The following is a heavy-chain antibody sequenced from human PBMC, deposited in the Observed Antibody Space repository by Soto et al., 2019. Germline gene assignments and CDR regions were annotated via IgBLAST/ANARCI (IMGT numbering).Heavy chain of an antibody. J-gene: IGHJ4*02. CDR1: VFTFGDYA. Sequence: GGSLRLSCTASVFTFGDYAMSWVRQAPGKGLEWVGFIRSKAYGGTTEYAASVKGRFTISRDDSKSIAYLQMNSLKTEDTAVYYCTREAIYCGGDCYSDYWGQGTLVTVSS. CDR2: IRSKAYGGTT. D-gene: IGHD2-21*02. CDR3: TREAIYCGGDCYSDY. V-gene: IGHV3-49*04.